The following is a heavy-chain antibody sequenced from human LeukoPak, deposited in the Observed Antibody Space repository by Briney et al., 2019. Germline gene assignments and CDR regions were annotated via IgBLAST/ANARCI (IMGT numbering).Heavy chain of an antibody. J-gene: IGHJ4*02. V-gene: IGHV3-7*01. Sequence: PGGSLRLSCAASGFTFSSYWMSCVRQAPGKWLEWVANIKQDGSEKYYVDSVKGRFTISRDNAKNSLYLQMNSLRAEDTAVYYCARDGPIAVAGTDYWGQGTLVTVSS. CDR2: IKQDGSEK. CDR1: GFTFSSYW. D-gene: IGHD6-19*01. CDR3: ARDGPIAVAGTDY.